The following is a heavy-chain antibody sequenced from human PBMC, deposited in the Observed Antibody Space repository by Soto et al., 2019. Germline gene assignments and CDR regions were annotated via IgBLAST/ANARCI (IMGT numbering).Heavy chain of an antibody. D-gene: IGHD2-21*02. CDR1: GFTFSSYD. J-gene: IGHJ4*02. V-gene: IGHV3-23*01. CDR2: ISSSSGSI. CDR3: ARDDLTSCGGDCQGVDY. Sequence: PGGSLRLSCAASGFTFSSYDMNWVRQAPGKGLEWVSDISSSSGSIYYADSVKGRFTISRDNAKNTLYLQMNSLRDEDTAIYYCARDDLTSCGGDCQGVDYWGQGTLVTVSS.